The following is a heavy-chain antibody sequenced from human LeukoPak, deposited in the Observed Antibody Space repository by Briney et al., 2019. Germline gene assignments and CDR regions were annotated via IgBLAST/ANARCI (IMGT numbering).Heavy chain of an antibody. CDR3: ARDGSYYGMDV. CDR2: IYSGGTT. J-gene: IGHJ6*02. Sequence: GSLRLSCAASGFTVSSNYMSWVRQAPGKGLEWVSVIYSGGTTYYADSVKGRFTISRDNSKNTLYLQMNSLRAEDTAVYYCARDGSYYGMDVWGQGTTVTVSS. CDR1: GFTVSSNY. V-gene: IGHV3-53*01.